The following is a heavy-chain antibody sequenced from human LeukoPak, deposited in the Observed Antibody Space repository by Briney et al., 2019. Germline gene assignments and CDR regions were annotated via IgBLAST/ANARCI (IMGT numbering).Heavy chain of an antibody. Sequence: GGSLILSCAASGFTFSSYAMSWVRQAPGKGLEWVSGISGNGGSTYYADSVKGRFTISRDNSKNTLYLQMNSLRAEDTAVYYCAKDPYCSSTSCYTVPDWGQGTLVTVSS. CDR1: GFTFSSYA. CDR2: ISGNGGST. V-gene: IGHV3-23*01. CDR3: AKDPYCSSTSCYTVPD. D-gene: IGHD2-2*02. J-gene: IGHJ4*02.